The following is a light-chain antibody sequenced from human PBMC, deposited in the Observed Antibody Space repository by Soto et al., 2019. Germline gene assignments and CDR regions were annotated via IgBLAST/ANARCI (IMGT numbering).Light chain of an antibody. J-gene: IGLJ2*01. CDR3: ATWDDSLRGVV. CDR2: SND. CDR1: SSNIETND. Sequence: QSVLTQPPSASGTPGQRVTISCSGSSSNIETNDIYWHQQLPGSAPKLLIYSNDQRPSGVPDRFSASKSGTSASLAISGLRSADEAEYFCATWDDSLRGVVFGGGTQLTVL. V-gene: IGLV1-47*02.